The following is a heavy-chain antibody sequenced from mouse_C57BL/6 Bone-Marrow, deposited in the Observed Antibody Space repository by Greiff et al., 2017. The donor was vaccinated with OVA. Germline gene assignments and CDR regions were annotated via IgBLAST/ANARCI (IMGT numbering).Heavy chain of an antibody. V-gene: IGHV5-4*01. CDR1: GFTFSSYA. D-gene: IGHD1-1*01. Sequence: DVKLVESGGGLVKPGGSLKLSCAASGFTFSSYAMSWVRQTPEQRLEWVATISDGGSYTYYPDNVKGRFTISRDNAKNNLYLQMSHLKSEDTAMYYCAREGSLYYYGSSPFAYWGQGTLVTVSA. CDR3: AREGSLYYYGSSPFAY. CDR2: ISDGGSYT. J-gene: IGHJ3*01.